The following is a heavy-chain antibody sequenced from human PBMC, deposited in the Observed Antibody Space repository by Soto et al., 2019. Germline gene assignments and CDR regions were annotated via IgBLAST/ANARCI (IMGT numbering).Heavy chain of an antibody. V-gene: IGHV3-74*01. CDR3: ATVFEH. CDR2: VDSAGSGT. J-gene: IGHJ4*02. CDR1: GFPFTGYW. Sequence: VPLVESGGGSVQPGGSLRLSYAASGFPFTGYWMHWVRQVPGKGPVWVARVDSAGSGTSYADSVKGRFTISRDNAKNTVSLQMDSLRVEDTAVYYCATVFEHWGQGIPVTVSS.